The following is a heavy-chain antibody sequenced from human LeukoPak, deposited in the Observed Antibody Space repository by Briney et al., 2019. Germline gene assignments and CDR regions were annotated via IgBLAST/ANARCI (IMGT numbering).Heavy chain of an antibody. D-gene: IGHD5-12*01. CDR2: ISRSGNYT. J-gene: IGHJ4*02. CDR1: GFTFNNYA. Sequence: PGGSLRLSCAASGFTFNNYAMTWVRQAPGKGLEWVSAISRSGNYTYYTDSVRGRFTVSRDNSKNTLYLQMSSLRAEDTAVYYCAKDSGYATEPFDYWGQGTLVTVSS. V-gene: IGHV3-23*01. CDR3: AKDSGYATEPFDY.